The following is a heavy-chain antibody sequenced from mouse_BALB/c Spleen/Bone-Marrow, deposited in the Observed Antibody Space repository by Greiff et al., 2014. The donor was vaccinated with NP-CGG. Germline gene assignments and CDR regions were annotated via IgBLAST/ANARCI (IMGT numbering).Heavy chain of an antibody. V-gene: IGHV5-6-4*01. CDR2: ISSGGSYT. CDR1: GFTFSSYT. Sequence: EVQVVESGGGLVEPGGSLKLSCAASGFTFSSYTMSWVRQTPEKRLEWVATISSGGSYTYYPDSVKGRFTISRDNAKNTLYLQMSSLKSEDTAMYYCTRDGKGNYDYAMDYWGQGTSVTVSS. J-gene: IGHJ4*01. D-gene: IGHD2-1*01. CDR3: TRDGKGNYDYAMDY.